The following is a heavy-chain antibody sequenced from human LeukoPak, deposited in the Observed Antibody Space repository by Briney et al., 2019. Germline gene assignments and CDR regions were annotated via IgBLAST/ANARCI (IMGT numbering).Heavy chain of an antibody. D-gene: IGHD5-18*01. Sequence: GGSLRLSCAASGFTVSSNYMSWVRQAPGKGLEWVSVIYSGGSTYYADSVKGRFTISRGNSKNTLYLQMNSLRAEDTAVYYCARGDLIQLWSPSFDPWGQGTLVTVSS. CDR1: GFTVSSNY. CDR2: IYSGGST. CDR3: ARGDLIQLWSPSFDP. V-gene: IGHV3-66*02. J-gene: IGHJ5*02.